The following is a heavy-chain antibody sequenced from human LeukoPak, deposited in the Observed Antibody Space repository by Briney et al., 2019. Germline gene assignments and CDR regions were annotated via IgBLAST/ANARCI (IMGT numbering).Heavy chain of an antibody. V-gene: IGHV1-2*02. CDR1: GYTFTGYY. CDR2: INPNSGGT. Sequence: ASVKVSCKASGYTFTGYYMHWVRQAPGQGLEWMGWINPNSGGTNYAQKFQGRVTMTRDTSISTAYMELSRLRSEDTAVYYCATNAFGYYYYYMDVWGKGTTVTVSS. CDR3: ATNAFGYYYYYMDV. J-gene: IGHJ6*03. D-gene: IGHD3-10*01.